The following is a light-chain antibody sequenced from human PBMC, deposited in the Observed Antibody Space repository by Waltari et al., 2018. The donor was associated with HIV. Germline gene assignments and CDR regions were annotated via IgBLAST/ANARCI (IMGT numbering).Light chain of an antibody. CDR2: NSI. CDR3: AAWDDGLNGL. V-gene: IGLV1-44*01. CDR1: RSNIGSNP. Sequence: QSVLTQPPSASGTPGQRVTISCSGRRSNIGSNPVTWYQQLPGTAPKLLIYNSIQRPSGVPDRFSGSKSGTSASLAISGLQSEDEGAYYCAAWDDGLNGLFGGGTKLTV. J-gene: IGLJ2*01.